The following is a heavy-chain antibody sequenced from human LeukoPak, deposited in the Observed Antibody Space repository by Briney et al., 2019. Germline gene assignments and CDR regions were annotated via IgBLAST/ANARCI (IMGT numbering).Heavy chain of an antibody. CDR2: ISGSGGST. CDR1: GVTFSSYA. Sequence: AGGSLRLSCAASGVTFSSYAMSWVRQAPGKGLEWVSAISGSGGSTYYADSVKGRFTISRDNSKNTLYLQMNSLRAEDTAVYYSAKGLGLAVAGIDYWGQGTLVTVSS. V-gene: IGHV3-23*01. J-gene: IGHJ4*02. D-gene: IGHD6-19*01. CDR3: AKGLGLAVAGIDY.